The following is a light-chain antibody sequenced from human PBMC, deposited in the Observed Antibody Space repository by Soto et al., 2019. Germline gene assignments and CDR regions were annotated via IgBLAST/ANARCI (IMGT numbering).Light chain of an antibody. CDR1: SSDVGGHNY. Sequence: QSALTQPPSASGSPGQSVTISCTGTSSDVGGHNYVSWYQQHPGKAPKLMIYEVSKRPSGVPDRFSGSKSGNTASLTVSGLQGGDEADYYCSSYAGSNNYDFGTGTKLTVL. CDR2: EVS. J-gene: IGLJ1*01. V-gene: IGLV2-8*01. CDR3: SSYAGSNNYD.